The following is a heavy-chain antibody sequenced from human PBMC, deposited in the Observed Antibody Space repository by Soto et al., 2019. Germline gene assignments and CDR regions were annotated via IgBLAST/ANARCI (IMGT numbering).Heavy chain of an antibody. CDR3: AHGPRSRDSRGWYDY. CDR1: GFSLSTSGVG. V-gene: IGHV2-5*01. CDR2: IHWNDDK. D-gene: IGHD6-19*01. J-gene: IGHJ4*02. Sequence: SGPTLVNPPQTLTLPCTFSGFSLSTSGVGVGWIRQPPGKALEWLALIHWNDDKRYSPSLESRLTITKDTSKNQVVLTMTNMDPVDTATYYCAHGPRSRDSRGWYDYWGQGTLVTVSS.